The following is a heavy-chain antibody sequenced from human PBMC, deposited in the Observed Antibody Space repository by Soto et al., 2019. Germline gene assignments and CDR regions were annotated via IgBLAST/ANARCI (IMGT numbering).Heavy chain of an antibody. Sequence: ASVKVSCKASGYTFTSYGISWVRQAPGQGLEWMGWISAYNGNTNYAQKLQGRDTMTTDTSTSTAYMELRSLRSDDTAVYYCARDGRYCSGGSCYTPTPNWFDPWGQGTLVTVSS. CDR3: ARDGRYCSGGSCYTPTPNWFDP. CDR2: ISAYNGNT. CDR1: GYTFTSYG. J-gene: IGHJ5*02. V-gene: IGHV1-18*01. D-gene: IGHD2-15*01.